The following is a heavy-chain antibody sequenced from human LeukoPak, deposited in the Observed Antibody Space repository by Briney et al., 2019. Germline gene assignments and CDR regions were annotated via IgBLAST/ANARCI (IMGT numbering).Heavy chain of an antibody. D-gene: IGHD2-21*02. V-gene: IGHV3-23*01. CDR3: ARDMVTRGRLSAFDI. Sequence: GGSLRLSCAASGFTFSSYVMNWVRQAPGKGLEWVSGISASGGGTYYADSVKGRFTISRDNSKNTLYLQMNSLRAEDTAVYYCARDMVTRGRLSAFDIWGQGTMVTVSS. CDR1: GFTFSSYV. J-gene: IGHJ3*02. CDR2: ISASGGGT.